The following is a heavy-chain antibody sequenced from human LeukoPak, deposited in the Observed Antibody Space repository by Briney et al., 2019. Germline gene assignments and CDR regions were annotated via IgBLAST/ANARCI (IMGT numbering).Heavy chain of an antibody. CDR2: ISSSGSTI. D-gene: IGHD5-24*01. J-gene: IGHJ4*02. CDR3: AREWLQGGGGFDY. CDR1: GGSFSGYY. V-gene: IGHV3-11*01. Sequence: LSLTCAVYGGSFSGYYWSWIRQPPGKGLEWVSYISSSGSTIYSADSVKGRFTISRDNAKNSLYLQMNSLRAEDTAVYYCAREWLQGGGGFDYWGQGTLVTVSS.